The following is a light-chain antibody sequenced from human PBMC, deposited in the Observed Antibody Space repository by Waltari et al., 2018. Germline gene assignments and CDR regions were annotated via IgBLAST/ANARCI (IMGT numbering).Light chain of an antibody. CDR2: GKN. CDR3: NSRDSSGNHHVV. CDR1: SLSSYY. J-gene: IGLJ2*01. V-gene: IGLV3-19*01. Sequence: SSELTQDPAVSVALGQTVSITCQGDSLSSYYVSWYQQKPGQAPVLVIYGKNNRPSGIPDRFSGSSSGNTASLTITGAQAEDEADYYCNSRDSSGNHHVVFGGGTKLTVL.